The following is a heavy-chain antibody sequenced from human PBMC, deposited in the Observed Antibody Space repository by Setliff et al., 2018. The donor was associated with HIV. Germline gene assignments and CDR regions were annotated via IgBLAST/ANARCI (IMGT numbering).Heavy chain of an antibody. V-gene: IGHV1-46*01. Sequence: ASVKVSCKASGYTFISYYMHWVRQAPGQGLEWMGIINPSGASTSYAQKFQGRVTMTRDTSTSTVYMELSSLRSEDTAIYYCARDPSYSPYYDFWSGYYPHDALDIWGQGTMVTVSS. CDR2: INPSGAST. CDR3: ARDPSYSPYYDFWSGYYPHDALDI. J-gene: IGHJ3*02. D-gene: IGHD3-3*01. CDR1: GYTFISYY.